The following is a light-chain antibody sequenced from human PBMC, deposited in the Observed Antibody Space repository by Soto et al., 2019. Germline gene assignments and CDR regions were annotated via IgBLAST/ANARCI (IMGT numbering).Light chain of an antibody. J-gene: IGKJ4*01. V-gene: IGKV1-5*01. Sequence: DFQMTQSPSTLSGSVGDRVTITCRASQSISSWLAWYQQKPGKAPKLLIYDASSLESGVPSRFSGSGSGTEFALTISSLQPDDVATYYCQQYNSYSLTFGGETKV. CDR3: QQYNSYSLT. CDR1: QSISSW. CDR2: DAS.